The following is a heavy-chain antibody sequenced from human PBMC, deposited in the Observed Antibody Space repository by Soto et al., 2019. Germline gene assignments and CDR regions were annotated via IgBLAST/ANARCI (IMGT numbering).Heavy chain of an antibody. CDR2: IYYSGST. Sequence: SETLSLTCTVSGGSISSYYWSWIRQPPGKGLEWIGYIYYSGSTNYNTPHKSRVTISVDTSKNQFSLKLSSVTAADTAVYYCARGSRMATILIDYWGQGTLVTVS. J-gene: IGHJ4*02. CDR1: GGSISSYY. CDR3: ARGSRMATILIDY. D-gene: IGHD5-12*01. V-gene: IGHV4-59*01.